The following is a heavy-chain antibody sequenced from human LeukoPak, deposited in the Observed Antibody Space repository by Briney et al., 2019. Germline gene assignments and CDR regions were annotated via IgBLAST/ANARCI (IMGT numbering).Heavy chain of an antibody. CDR3: GRAEERGDYYYYMDV. Sequence: ASVKLSCNASGYTFTIYYMHWVRLPPGPGLEWMGIINPSGGSRSYSQTFQGRVPITRDMSTSTVFMELNSLRSGDTAVYYCGRAEERGDYYYYMDVWGEGTTLTLPS. CDR2: INPSGGSR. V-gene: IGHV1-46*03. J-gene: IGHJ6*03. D-gene: IGHD3-16*01. CDR1: GYTFTIYY.